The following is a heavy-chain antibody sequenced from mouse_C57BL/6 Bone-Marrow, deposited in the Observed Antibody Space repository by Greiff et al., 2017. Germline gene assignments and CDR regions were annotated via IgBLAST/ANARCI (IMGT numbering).Heavy chain of an antibody. CDR2: IYPGSGNT. J-gene: IGHJ1*03. D-gene: IGHD1-1*01. CDR1: GYTFTDYY. CDR3: ARFYYYGSSPHWYFDV. V-gene: IGHV1-76*01. Sequence: QVHVKQSGAELVRPGASVKLSCKASGYTFTDYYINWVKQRPGQGLEWIARIYPGSGNTYYNEKFKGKATLTAEKSSSTAYMQLSSLTSEDSAVYVCARFYYYGSSPHWYFDVWGTGTTVTVSS.